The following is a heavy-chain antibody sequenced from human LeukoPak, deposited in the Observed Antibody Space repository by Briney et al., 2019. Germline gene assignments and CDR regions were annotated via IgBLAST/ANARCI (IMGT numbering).Heavy chain of an antibody. CDR1: GGSFSGYY. J-gene: IGHJ4*02. CDR2: INHSGST. Sequence: SETLSLTCAVYGGSFSGYYWSWIRQPPGRGLEWVGEINHSGSTNYNPSLKSRVTISVDTSKNQFSLKLSSVTAADTAVYYCARNPLALRFLREGFGYWGQGTLVTVSS. V-gene: IGHV4-34*01. D-gene: IGHD3-3*01. CDR3: ARNPLALRFLREGFGY.